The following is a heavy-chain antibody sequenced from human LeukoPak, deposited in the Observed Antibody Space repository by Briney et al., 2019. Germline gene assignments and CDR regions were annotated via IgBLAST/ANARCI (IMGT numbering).Heavy chain of an antibody. J-gene: IGHJ4*02. CDR3: VRVATLWRRNIVVVTAKGPFDY. Sequence: SETLSLTCAVYGGSFSGYYWSWIRQPPGKGLEWIGEINHSGSTNYNPSLKSRVTISVGTSKNQFSLKLSSVTAADTAVYYCVRVATLWRRNIVVVTAKGPFDYWGQGTLVTVSS. CDR2: INHSGST. CDR1: GGSFSGYY. D-gene: IGHD2-21*02. V-gene: IGHV4-34*01.